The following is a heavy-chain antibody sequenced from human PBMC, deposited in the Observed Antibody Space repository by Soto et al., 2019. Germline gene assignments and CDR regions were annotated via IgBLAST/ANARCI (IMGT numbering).Heavy chain of an antibody. CDR2: IIPIFGTA. J-gene: IGHJ6*01. CDR3: ARVNDYYYGMEV. Sequence: SVKVSCKASGCTFSSYAISWVRQAPGQGLEWMGGIIPIFGTANYAQKFQGRVTITADKSTSTAYMELSSLRSEDTAVYYCARVNDYYYGMEVLGQVTTVNVSS. V-gene: IGHV1-69*06. CDR1: GCTFSSYA.